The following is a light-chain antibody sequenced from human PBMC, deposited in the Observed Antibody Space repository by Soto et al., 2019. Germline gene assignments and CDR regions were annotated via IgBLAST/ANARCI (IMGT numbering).Light chain of an antibody. CDR3: QQYNSYSAGT. CDR1: QSIDSW. V-gene: IGKV1-5*03. Sequence: DIHMTQSPSTLSASVGDRVTITCRASQSIDSWLAWYQQKPGKAPNLLIYKASSLESGVPSRFSGSGSGTEFTLTISSLQPDDFATYYCQQYNSYSAGTFGQGTKVEIK. CDR2: KAS. J-gene: IGKJ1*01.